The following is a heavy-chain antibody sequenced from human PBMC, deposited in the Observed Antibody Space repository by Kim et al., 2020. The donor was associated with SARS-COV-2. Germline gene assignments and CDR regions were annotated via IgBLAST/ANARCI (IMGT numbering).Heavy chain of an antibody. V-gene: IGHV3-30*07. J-gene: IGHJ4*02. CDR3: AIVWCGGSPHENY. Sequence: YADSGRGRLTTSRDNAKNPLYRQMNSRRAEDTAVYYCAIVWCGGSPHENYWGQGTLVTVSS. D-gene: IGHD3-10*01.